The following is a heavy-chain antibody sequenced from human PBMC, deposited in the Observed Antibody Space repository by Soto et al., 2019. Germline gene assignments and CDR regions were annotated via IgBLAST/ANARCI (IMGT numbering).Heavy chain of an antibody. V-gene: IGHV1-24*01. CDR1: GYTLTELS. CDR2: FDPEDGET. CDR3: ARGEYYDSSGYPGIYFQH. J-gene: IGHJ1*01. D-gene: IGHD3-22*01. Sequence: ASVKVSCKVSGYTLTELSMHWVRQAPGKGLEWMGGFDPEDGETIYAQKFQGRVTMTEDTSTDTAYMELSSLRSEDTAVYYCARGEYYDSSGYPGIYFQHWGQGTLVTVSS.